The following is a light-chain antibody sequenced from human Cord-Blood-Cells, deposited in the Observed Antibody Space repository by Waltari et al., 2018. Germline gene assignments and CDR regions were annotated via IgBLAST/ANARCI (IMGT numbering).Light chain of an antibody. CDR2: GAS. J-gene: IGKJ1*01. CDR3: QQYGSSQWT. Sequence: EIVLTQSPGTLSLSPGERATLSCRASQSVSSSYLAWYQQKPGQAPRLLIDGASSRATGIPDRFSGSGSGTDFTLTISRLEPEDFAVYYCQQYGSSQWTFVQGTKVEIK. CDR1: QSVSSSY. V-gene: IGKV3-20*01.